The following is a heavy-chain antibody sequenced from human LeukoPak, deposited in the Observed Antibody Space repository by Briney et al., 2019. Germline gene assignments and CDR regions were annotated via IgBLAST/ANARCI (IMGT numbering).Heavy chain of an antibody. J-gene: IGHJ6*03. D-gene: IGHD1-7*01. Sequence: SETLSLTCTVSGGSISSYYWSWIRQPAGKGLEWIGRIYTSGSTNYNPSLKSRVTMSVDTSKNQFSLKLSSVTAADTAVYYCARDLELAAPDLYYYYYYYMDVWGKGTTVTVSS. CDR1: GGSISSYY. CDR2: IYTSGST. CDR3: ARDLELAAPDLYYYYYYYMDV. V-gene: IGHV4-4*07.